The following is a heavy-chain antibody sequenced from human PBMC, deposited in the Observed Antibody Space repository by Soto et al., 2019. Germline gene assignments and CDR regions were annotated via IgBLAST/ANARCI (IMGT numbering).Heavy chain of an antibody. CDR1: GYTFTGYY. CDR3: ARDITMVRGVVRVPIAFDI. V-gene: IGHV1-2*02. J-gene: IGHJ3*02. Sequence: VASVKVSCKASGYTFTGYYMHWVRQAPGQGLEWMGWINPNSGGTNYAQKFQGRVTMTRDTSISTAYMELSRLRSDDTAVYYCARDITMVRGVVRVPIAFDIWGQGTMVTVSS. D-gene: IGHD3-10*01. CDR2: INPNSGGT.